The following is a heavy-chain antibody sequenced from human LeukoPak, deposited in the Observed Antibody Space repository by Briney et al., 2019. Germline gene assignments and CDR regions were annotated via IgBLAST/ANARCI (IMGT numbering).Heavy chain of an antibody. CDR3: TRCSVGTNRWFDP. CDR1: GFIFSTYA. CDR2: ISYDGSNR. V-gene: IGHV3-30-3*01. D-gene: IGHD6-25*01. Sequence: SLRLSCAGSGFIFSTYAMHWVRQAPGKGLEWVAVISYDGSNRYYADSVKGRFTISRDNAKNSLYLQMNSLRAEDTAVYYCTRCSVGTNRWFDPWGQGTLVTVSS. J-gene: IGHJ5*02.